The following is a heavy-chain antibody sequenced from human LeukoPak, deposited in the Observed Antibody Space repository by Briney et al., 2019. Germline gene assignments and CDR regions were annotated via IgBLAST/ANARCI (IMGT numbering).Heavy chain of an antibody. Sequence: SVKVSCKASVGTLSTYVISWVRQAPGQGLEWVGGIIPIFGTANYAQKFQGRVTMTRNTSISTAYMELSSLRSEDTAVYYCAKGRLDYGDYVSDYWGQGTLVTVSS. CDR2: IIPIFGTA. CDR1: VGTLSTYV. V-gene: IGHV1-69*05. J-gene: IGHJ4*02. CDR3: AKGRLDYGDYVSDY. D-gene: IGHD4-17*01.